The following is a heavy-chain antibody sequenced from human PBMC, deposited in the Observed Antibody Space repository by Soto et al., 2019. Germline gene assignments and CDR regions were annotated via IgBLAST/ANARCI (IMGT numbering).Heavy chain of an antibody. CDR1: GFTFSEYS. V-gene: IGHV3-21*01. CDR2: ITHSGTYT. D-gene: IGHD1-7*01. J-gene: IGHJ4*02. Sequence: GGSLRLSCTASGFTFSEYSMSWVRQAPGKGLEWVSSITHSGTYTYHADTVKGRFTVSRDNAKNSLYLQMNSLRAEDTAVYYCARTHDANWNYGPCNYWGQGTLVTVSS. CDR3: ARTHDANWNYGPCNY.